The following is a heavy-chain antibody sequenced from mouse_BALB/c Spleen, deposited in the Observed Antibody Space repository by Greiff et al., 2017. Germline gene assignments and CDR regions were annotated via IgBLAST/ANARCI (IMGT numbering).Heavy chain of an antibody. CDR1: GYTFTSYW. V-gene: IGHV1-87*01. Sequence: VQLQQSGAELARPGASVKLSCKASGYTFTSYWMQWVKQRPGQGLEWIGAIYPGDGDTRYTQKFKGKATLTADKSSSTAYMQLSSLASEDSAVYYCATMGGNYDPEVDYWGQGTTLTVSS. D-gene: IGHD2-1*01. CDR3: ATMGGNYDPEVDY. J-gene: IGHJ2*01. CDR2: IYPGDGDT.